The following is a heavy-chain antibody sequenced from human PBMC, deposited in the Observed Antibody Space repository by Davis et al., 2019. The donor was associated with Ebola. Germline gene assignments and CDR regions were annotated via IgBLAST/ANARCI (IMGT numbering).Heavy chain of an antibody. CDR3: ARGRSSAAGLFDS. D-gene: IGHD6-13*01. CDR1: GGSINSDGHY. CDR2: VYYSGST. V-gene: IGHV4-31*03. J-gene: IGHJ5*01. Sequence: LRLSCTVSGGSINSDGHYWTWIRQHPGKGLEWIGYVYYSGSTYYNPSLKSRLIISVDRSKNQFSLNLNSATAADTAVYYCARGRSSAAGLFDSWGQGTLVTVSS.